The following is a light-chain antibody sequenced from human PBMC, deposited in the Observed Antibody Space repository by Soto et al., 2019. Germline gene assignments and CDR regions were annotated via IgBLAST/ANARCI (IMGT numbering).Light chain of an antibody. V-gene: IGKV1-5*03. J-gene: IGKJ2*01. CDR2: KAC. CDR3: QNYNSYPYT. Sequence: DIQMTQSPSTLSASVGDRVTITCRASQSISDWLAWYQQKPGKAPNLLIYKACSLESGVPSRFSGSGSGTEFTLTISSLQPDDFATYYCQNYNSYPYTFGQGTKLEIK. CDR1: QSISDW.